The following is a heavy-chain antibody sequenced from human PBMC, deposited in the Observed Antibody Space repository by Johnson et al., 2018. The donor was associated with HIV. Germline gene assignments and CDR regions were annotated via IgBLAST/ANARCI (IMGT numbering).Heavy chain of an antibody. D-gene: IGHD6-6*01. Sequence: VQLAESGGGVVQPGGSLRLSCAASGFIFSSYGMHWVRQAPGKGLEWVAFIRYDGSDKYYADSVKGRVTISRDDSKNTLYLQMNSLRAEDTAVYYCASPWGRYSISSLDSFDIWGQGTMVTVSS. CDR3: ASPWGRYSISSLDSFDI. J-gene: IGHJ3*02. CDR2: IRYDGSDK. V-gene: IGHV3-30*02. CDR1: GFIFSSYG.